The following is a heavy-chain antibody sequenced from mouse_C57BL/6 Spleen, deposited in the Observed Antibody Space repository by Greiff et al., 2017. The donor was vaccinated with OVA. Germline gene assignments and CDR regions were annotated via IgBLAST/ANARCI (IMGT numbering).Heavy chain of an antibody. Sequence: QVQLQQPGAELVRPGSSVKLSCKASGYTFTSYWMHWVKQRPIQGLEWIGNIDPSDSETHYNQKFKDKATLTVDKSSSTAYMQLSSLTSEDSAVYYCARTYYDYGAWFAYWGQGTLVTVSA. CDR3: ARTYYDYGAWFAY. CDR1: GYTFTSYW. D-gene: IGHD2-4*01. CDR2: IDPSDSET. J-gene: IGHJ3*01. V-gene: IGHV1-52*01.